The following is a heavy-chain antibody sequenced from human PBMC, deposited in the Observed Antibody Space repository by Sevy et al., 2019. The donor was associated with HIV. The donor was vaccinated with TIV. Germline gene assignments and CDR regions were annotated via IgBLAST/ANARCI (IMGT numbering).Heavy chain of an antibody. V-gene: IGHV3-13*01. CDR2: IGTAGDT. CDR1: GFTFSNYD. D-gene: IGHD2-2*01. CDR3: ARAGDIVVVPTVWGYMDV. J-gene: IGHJ6*03. Sequence: GGSLRLSCAASGFTFSNYDMHWVRQATGKGLEWVSAIGTAGDTYYPGSVKGRFTISRENAKNSLYLQMNSLRAGDTAVYYCARAGDIVVVPTVWGYMDVWGKGTTVTVSS.